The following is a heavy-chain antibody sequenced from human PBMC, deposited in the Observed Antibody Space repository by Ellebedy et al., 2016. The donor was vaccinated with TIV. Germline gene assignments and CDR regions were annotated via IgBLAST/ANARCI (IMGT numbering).Heavy chain of an antibody. CDR2: MKSTADRGTT. V-gene: IGHV3-15*01. D-gene: IGHD1-26*01. J-gene: IGHJ4*02. Sequence: GESLKISCTASGFTVGDAWMNWVRQAPGKGLEWVGFMKSTADRGTTNYAAPVKGRFTISRDDSANKIYLQMTSLKIEDTGVYFCRIYSGNTHLDYWGQGTLVTVSS. CDR1: GFTVGDAW. CDR3: RIYSGNTHLDY.